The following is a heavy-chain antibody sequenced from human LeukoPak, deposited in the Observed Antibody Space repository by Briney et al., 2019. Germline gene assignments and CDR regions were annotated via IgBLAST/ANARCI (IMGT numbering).Heavy chain of an antibody. D-gene: IGHD5-18*01. V-gene: IGHV3-48*03. J-gene: IGHJ4*02. CDR2: ISTGSTTI. CDR1: GFTFSNYE. Sequence: GGSLRLSCAASGFTFSNYEMNWVRQAPGKGLQWVSYISTGSTTIYYADSVKGRFTISRDNAKNSLYLQMNSLRAEDTAVYYCARAGYSFDSPNYFDYWGQGTLVTVSS. CDR3: ARAGYSFDSPNYFDY.